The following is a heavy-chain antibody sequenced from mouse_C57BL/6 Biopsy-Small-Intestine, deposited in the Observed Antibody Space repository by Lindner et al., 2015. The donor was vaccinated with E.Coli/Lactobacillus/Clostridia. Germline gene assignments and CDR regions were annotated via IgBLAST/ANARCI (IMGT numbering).Heavy chain of an antibody. V-gene: IGHV14-2*01. CDR2: IDPEDGET. CDR1: ASTFKDYY. Sequence: VQLQESGGRACEARGLSQVVLHSFLASTFKDYYMHWVKQRTEQGLEWIGRIDPEDGETKYAPKFQGKATITADTSSNTAYLQLSSLTSEDTAVYYCANWDFDYWGQGTTLTVSS. CDR3: ANWDFDY. D-gene: IGHD4-1*01. J-gene: IGHJ2*01.